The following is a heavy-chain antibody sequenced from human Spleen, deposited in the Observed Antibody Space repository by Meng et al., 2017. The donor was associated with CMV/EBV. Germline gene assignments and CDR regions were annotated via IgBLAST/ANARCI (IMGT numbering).Heavy chain of an antibody. D-gene: IGHD2-2*01. CDR2: ISWNSGSI. CDR1: GFTFSSYS. V-gene: IGHV3-9*01. Sequence: GGSLRLCCAASGFTFSSYSMNWVRQAPGKGLEWVSGISWNSGSIGYADSVKGRFTISRDNAKNSLYLQMNSLRAEDTALYYCAKASKYCSSTSCYGGSYYYGMDVWGQGTTVTVSS. CDR3: AKASKYCSSTSCYGGSYYYGMDV. J-gene: IGHJ6*02.